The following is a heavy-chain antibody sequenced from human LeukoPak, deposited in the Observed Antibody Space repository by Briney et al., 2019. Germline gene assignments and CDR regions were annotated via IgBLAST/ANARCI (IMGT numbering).Heavy chain of an antibody. Sequence: SEALSLTCTVSGGSISSYYWSWIRQPPGKGLEWIGYIYYSGSTNYNPSLKSRVTMSVDTSKNQFSLKLSSVTAADTAVYYCARVGDYALKDWGQGTLVTVSS. CDR3: ARVGDYALKD. V-gene: IGHV4-59*12. J-gene: IGHJ4*02. CDR2: IYYSGST. CDR1: GGSISSYY. D-gene: IGHD3-16*01.